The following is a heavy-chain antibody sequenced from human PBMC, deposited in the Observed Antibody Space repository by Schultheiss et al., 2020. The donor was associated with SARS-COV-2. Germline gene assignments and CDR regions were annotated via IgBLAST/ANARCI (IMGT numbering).Heavy chain of an antibody. Sequence: GGSLRLSCAASGFTFSSYWMHWVRQAPGKGLVWVSRINSDGSSTSYADSVKGRFTISRDNAKNTLYLQMNSLRAEDTAVYYCARDYFGYGDYYYGMDVWGQGTTVTVSS. D-gene: IGHD4-17*01. CDR1: GFTFSSYW. V-gene: IGHV3-74*01. CDR3: ARDYFGYGDYYYGMDV. CDR2: INSDGSST. J-gene: IGHJ6*02.